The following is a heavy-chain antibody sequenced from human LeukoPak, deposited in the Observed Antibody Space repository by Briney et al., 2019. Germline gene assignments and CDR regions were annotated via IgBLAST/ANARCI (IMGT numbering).Heavy chain of an antibody. CDR1: GGTFSSYA. CDR2: IIPIFGTA. Sequence: SVKVSCKASGGTFSSYAISWVRQAPGQGLEWMGGIIPIFGTANYAQKFQGRVTITADESTSTAYMELSSLRSEDTAVYYCAKNAAGIVLMIYAPLDSWGQGTLVTVSS. J-gene: IGHJ4*02. D-gene: IGHD2-8*01. CDR3: AKNAAGIVLMIYAPLDS. V-gene: IGHV1-69*13.